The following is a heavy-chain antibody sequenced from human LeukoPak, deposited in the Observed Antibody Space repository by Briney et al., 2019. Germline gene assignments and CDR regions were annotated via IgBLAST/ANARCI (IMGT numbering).Heavy chain of an antibody. CDR2: ISGGGSTT. CDR1: GFTLSSYA. Sequence: PGGSLRPSCAASGFTLSSYAMNWVRQAPGKGLEWVSAISGGGSTTYSAQSVKGRSSTSRGTAKTTGYLKMNSLRAEDTVFYTVVKGGTGYYDGSGFSGGAVEIWGQGTMVTVSS. V-gene: IGHV3-23*01. J-gene: IGHJ3*02. CDR3: VKGGTGYYDGSGFSGGAVEI. D-gene: IGHD3-22*01.